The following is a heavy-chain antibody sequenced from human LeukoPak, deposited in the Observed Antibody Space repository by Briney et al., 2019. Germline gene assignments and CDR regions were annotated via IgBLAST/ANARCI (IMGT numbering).Heavy chain of an antibody. V-gene: IGHV4-61*01. Sequence: SETLSLTCTVSGVSVSSGSYYWSWIRQPPGKGLEWIGYIYYSGSTKYNPSLKSRVTISIDTSKNQFSLKLSSVTAADTAMYYCAGVVGGSYSMDVWGQGTTVTVFS. CDR1: GVSVSSGSYY. D-gene: IGHD1-26*01. CDR3: AGVVGGSYSMDV. J-gene: IGHJ6*03. CDR2: IYYSGST.